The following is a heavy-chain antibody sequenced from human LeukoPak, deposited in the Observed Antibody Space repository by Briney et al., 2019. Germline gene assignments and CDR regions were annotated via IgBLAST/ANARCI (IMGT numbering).Heavy chain of an antibody. V-gene: IGHV3-23*01. J-gene: IGHJ1*01. CDR1: GFTFSSYA. CDR2: ISGSGGST. Sequence: GGSLRLSCAASGFTFSSYAMSWVRQAPGKGLEWVSAISGSGGSTYYADSVKGRFTISRDNSKNTLYLQMNSLRAEDTAVYYCAKDPRSGWYAEYFQHWARAPWSPSPQ. D-gene: IGHD6-19*01. CDR3: AKDPRSGWYAEYFQH.